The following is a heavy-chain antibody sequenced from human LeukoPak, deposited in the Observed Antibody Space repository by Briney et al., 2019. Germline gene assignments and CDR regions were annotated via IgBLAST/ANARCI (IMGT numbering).Heavy chain of an antibody. J-gene: IGHJ2*01. Sequence: SETLSLTCTVSGDSISSGSYSGDWIRQPPGKGLEWIGSIYYGGNTYHNPSLKSRVTISVDTSKNQFSLKLSSVTAADTAVYYCARHRGGLPELNWYLDLWDRGTLVTVSS. CDR2: IYYGGNT. V-gene: IGHV4-39*01. D-gene: IGHD3-16*01. CDR1: GDSISSGSYS. CDR3: ARHRGGLPELNWYLDL.